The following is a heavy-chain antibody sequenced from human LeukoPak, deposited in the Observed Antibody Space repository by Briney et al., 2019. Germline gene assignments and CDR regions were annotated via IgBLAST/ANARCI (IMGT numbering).Heavy chain of an antibody. CDR3: ASVPRGSSPIDY. V-gene: IGHV4-34*01. D-gene: IGHD6-6*01. CDR2: INHSGST. Sequence: SETLSLTFAVYGGSFSGYYWSWIRQPPGKGLEWIGEINHSGSTNYNPSLKSRVTISVDTSKNQFSLKLSSVTAADTAVYYCASVPRGSSPIDYWGQGTLVTVSS. CDR1: GGSFSGYY. J-gene: IGHJ4*02.